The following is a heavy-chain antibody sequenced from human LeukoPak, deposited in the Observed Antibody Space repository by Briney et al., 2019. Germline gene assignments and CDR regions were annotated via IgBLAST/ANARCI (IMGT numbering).Heavy chain of an antibody. Sequence: PSETLSLPCAVYGGLFSGYYWRCMRHPPGKGLEWIGEINPSGSSHYNPSLMSRVPISVGTPKNPFSLKLSSVTAADTAVYYCARPNGTHFDYWGQGTLVTVSS. J-gene: IGHJ4*02. D-gene: IGHD2/OR15-2a*01. CDR3: ARPNGTHFDY. CDR2: INPSGSS. V-gene: IGHV4-34*01. CDR1: GGLFSGYY.